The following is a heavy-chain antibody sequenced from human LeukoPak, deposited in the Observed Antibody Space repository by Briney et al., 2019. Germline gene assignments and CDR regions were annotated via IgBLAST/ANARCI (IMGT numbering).Heavy chain of an antibody. CDR3: ARGLYGEDAFDI. V-gene: IGHV3-21*01. Sequence: PGGSLRLSCAASGFTFSRNSMNWVRQAPGKGLEWVSSIGSSSSSYIYYGDSVKGRFTISRDNAKNSLYLQMNSLRAEDTAVYYCARGLYGEDAFDIWGQGKMVTVSS. D-gene: IGHD3-10*01. CDR1: GFTFSRNS. CDR2: IGSSSSSYI. J-gene: IGHJ3*02.